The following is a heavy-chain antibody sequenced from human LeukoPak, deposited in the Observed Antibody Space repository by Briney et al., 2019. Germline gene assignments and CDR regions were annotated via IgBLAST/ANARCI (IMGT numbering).Heavy chain of an antibody. D-gene: IGHD2-21*01. V-gene: IGHV3-48*01. CDR2: ISSSSSTI. J-gene: IGHJ6*03. CDR1: GFTFSSYS. Sequence: GGFLRLSCAASGFTFSSYSMNWVRQAPGKGLEWVSYISSSSSTIYYADSVKGRFTISRDNAKNSLYLQMNSLRAEDTAVYYCARDLGDPTYMDVWGKGTTVTVSS. CDR3: ARDLGDPTYMDV.